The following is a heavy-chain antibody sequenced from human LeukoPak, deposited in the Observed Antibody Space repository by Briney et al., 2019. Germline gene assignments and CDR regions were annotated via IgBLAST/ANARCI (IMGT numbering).Heavy chain of an antibody. V-gene: IGHV1-8*01. Sequence: ASVKVSCKASGYTFTSYDINWVRQATGQGLEWMGWMNPNSGNTGYAQKFQGRVTITADKSTSTAYMELSSLRSEDTAVYYCASYGDAAFFFDYWGQGTLVTVSS. CDR3: ASYGDAAFFFDY. D-gene: IGHD4-17*01. J-gene: IGHJ4*02. CDR2: MNPNSGNT. CDR1: GYTFTSYD.